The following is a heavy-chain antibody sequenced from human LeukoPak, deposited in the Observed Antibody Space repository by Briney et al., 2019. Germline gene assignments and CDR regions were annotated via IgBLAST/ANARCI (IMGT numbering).Heavy chain of an antibody. D-gene: IGHD3-16*02. V-gene: IGHV4-34*01. J-gene: IGHJ5*02. Sequence: SETLSLTCAVYGGSFSGYYWSWIRQPPGKGPEWIGEINHSGSTNYNPSLKSRVTISVDTSKNQFSLKLSSVTAADTAVYYCARGVSHYDYVWGSYRPGEFDPWGQGTLVTVSS. CDR2: INHSGST. CDR1: GGSFSGYY. CDR3: ARGVSHYDYVWGSYRPGEFDP.